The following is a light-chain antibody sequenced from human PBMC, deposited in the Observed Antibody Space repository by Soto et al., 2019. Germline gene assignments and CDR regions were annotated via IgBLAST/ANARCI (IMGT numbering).Light chain of an antibody. CDR1: SSDVGGYNY. Sequence: QSALTQPPSASGSPGQSVTISCTGTSSDVGGYNYVSWYQQHPGKAPKLIIYEVSKRPSGVPDRFSGSKSGNTASLTVSGLQAEDEADYYCSSYGGSNNLVFGGGTKLTVL. CDR3: SSYGGSNNLV. V-gene: IGLV2-8*01. J-gene: IGLJ3*02. CDR2: EVS.